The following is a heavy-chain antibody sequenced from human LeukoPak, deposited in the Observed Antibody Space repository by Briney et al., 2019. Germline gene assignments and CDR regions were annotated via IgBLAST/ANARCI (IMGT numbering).Heavy chain of an antibody. V-gene: IGHV4-59*01. J-gene: IGHJ5*02. CDR3: ARETLEGKFDP. CDR2: IYYSGST. CDR1: DGSISNYY. Sequence: SETLSLTCTVSDGSISNYYWTWIRQPPGEELEWIGYIYYSGSTKTNPSLKSRVTISVDTSKNQFSLKLSSVTAADTAVYFCARETLEGKFDPWGQGTLVTVSS. D-gene: IGHD1-1*01.